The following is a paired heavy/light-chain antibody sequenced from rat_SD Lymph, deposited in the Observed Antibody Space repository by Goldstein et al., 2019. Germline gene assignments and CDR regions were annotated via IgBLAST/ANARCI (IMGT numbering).Light chain of an antibody. CDR2: YTN. V-gene: IGKV15S2*01. J-gene: IGKJ2-1*01. CDR3: YQYNSGNT. CDR1: QNIYKY. Sequence: DIQMTQSPSLLSASVGDRVTLSCKASQNIYKYLNWYQQKLGEAPKLLIYYTNSLQTGIPSRFSGSGSGTDFTLTISSLQPEDVATYYCYQYNSGNTFGAGTKLELK.
Heavy chain of an antibody. D-gene: IGHD1-3*01. CDR2: ISSGSSYI. J-gene: IGHJ2*01. Sequence: EVQLVESGGGLVQPGRSLKLSCVASGFTFSNYGMNWIRQAPGKGLEWVAYISSGSSYIYYAETVKGRFTISRDNAKNTLYLQMTSLRSEDTALYYCANINYGSGFDYWGQGVMVTVSS. CDR3: ANINYGSGFDY. V-gene: IGHV5-34*01. CDR1: GFTFSNYG.